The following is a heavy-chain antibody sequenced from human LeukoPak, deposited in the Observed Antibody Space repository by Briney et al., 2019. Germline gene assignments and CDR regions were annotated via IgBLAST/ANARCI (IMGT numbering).Heavy chain of an antibody. Sequence: SDTLSLTCSASDESISSSSYYWGWIRQPPGKWLEWIGTIHPHGTMYYNPSLKSRVTVSVDKSKNLFSLKLSSVTAADTAVYYCSRGWDACKLGNYWGQGSLVTVSS. CDR3: SRGWDACKLGNY. CDR2: IHPHGTM. CDR1: DESISSSSYY. V-gene: IGHV4-39*01. D-gene: IGHD1-26*01. J-gene: IGHJ4*02.